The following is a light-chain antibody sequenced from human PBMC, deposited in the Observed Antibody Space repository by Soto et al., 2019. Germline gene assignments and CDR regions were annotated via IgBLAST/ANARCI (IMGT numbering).Light chain of an antibody. Sequence: DFQMTQSPSSLSALVGDRVTITCRASQSVSRYLNWYQHKPGKAPKLLIDAASNLRSGVPSRFSGSGSGTDFTLTIDGLQPEDFAVYYCQQSYITPPINIGQGTRLEIK. CDR3: QQSYITPPIN. V-gene: IGKV1-39*01. CDR1: QSVSRY. CDR2: AAS. J-gene: IGKJ5*01.